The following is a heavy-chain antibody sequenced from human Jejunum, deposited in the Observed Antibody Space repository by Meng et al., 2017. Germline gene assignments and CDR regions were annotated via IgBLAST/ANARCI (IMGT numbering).Heavy chain of an antibody. CDR2: ISNSGGTT. CDR3: TKDGGWLPVN. CDR1: GFTFSNFG. J-gene: IGHJ4*02. V-gene: IGHV3-23*01. Sequence: GGSLRLSCVASGFTFSNFGMSWVRQAPGKGLQWVSGISNSGGTTYYADSVKGRFTISRDNSKNTLDLQMNSLRAEDTAIYFCTKDGGWLPVNWGQGTLVTVSS. D-gene: IGHD5-12*01.